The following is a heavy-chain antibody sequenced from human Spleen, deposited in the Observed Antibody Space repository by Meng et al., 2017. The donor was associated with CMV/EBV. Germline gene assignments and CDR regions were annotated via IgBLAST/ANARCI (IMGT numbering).Heavy chain of an antibody. CDR1: GFTFRSFA. CDR3: AKTNYDSSGWHAFDI. V-gene: IGHV3-23*01. CDR2: ISASGGNT. J-gene: IGHJ3*02. D-gene: IGHD3-22*01. Sequence: GESLKISCAATGFTFRSFAMTWVRQAPGKGLEWVTGISASGGNTNYADSVKGRFTISRDNSKNTVSLEMIRLRAEDTAVYYCAKTNYDSSGWHAFDIWGQGTMVTVSS.